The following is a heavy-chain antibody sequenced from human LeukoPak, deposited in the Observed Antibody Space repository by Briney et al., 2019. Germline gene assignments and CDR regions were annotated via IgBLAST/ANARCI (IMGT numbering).Heavy chain of an antibody. CDR3: ARDGGRSSGIDY. Sequence: SETLSLTCTVPGGSISSYNWSWIRQPPGKGLEWIGYIYYSGSTNYNPSLKSRVTISVDTSKNQFSLKLSSVTAADTAVYYCARDGGRSSGIDYWGQGTLVTVSS. J-gene: IGHJ4*02. V-gene: IGHV4-59*01. CDR1: GGSISSYN. CDR2: IYYSGST. D-gene: IGHD6-19*01.